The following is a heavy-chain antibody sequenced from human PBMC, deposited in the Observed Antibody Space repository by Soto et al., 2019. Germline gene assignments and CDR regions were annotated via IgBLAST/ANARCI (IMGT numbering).Heavy chain of an antibody. CDR3: ARDSPGYYPSY. CDR1: GGSISSGDYY. CDR2: IYYSGST. Sequence: LSLTCTFSGGSISSGDYYWSWIRQPPGKGLEWIGYIYYSGSTYYNPSLKSRVTISVDTSKNQFSLKLSSVTAADTAVYYCARDSPGYYPSYWGQGTLVTVSS. J-gene: IGHJ4*02. D-gene: IGHD3-22*01. V-gene: IGHV4-30-4*01.